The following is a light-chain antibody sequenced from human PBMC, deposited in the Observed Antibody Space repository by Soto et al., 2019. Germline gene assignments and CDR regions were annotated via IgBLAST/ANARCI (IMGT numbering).Light chain of an antibody. Sequence: EIVLTQSPATLSLSLGERATLSCRASQSVGDYLAWYQQQPGQPPRLLISDASNRAAGIPARFSGSGSGTAFTLTISSLEPEDFAVYYCQQRGNLYTFGPGTKLEIK. V-gene: IGKV3-11*01. CDR2: DAS. CDR1: QSVGDY. J-gene: IGKJ2*01. CDR3: QQRGNLYT.